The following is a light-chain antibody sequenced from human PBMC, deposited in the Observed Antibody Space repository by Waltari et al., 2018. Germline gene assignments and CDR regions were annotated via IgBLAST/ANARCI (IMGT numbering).Light chain of an antibody. CDR2: QRS. V-gene: IGLV3-25*03. J-gene: IGLJ2*01. CDR1: TLPKQY. Sequence: SYELTQPPSVPVSPGQTAKIPCSGDTLPKQYAFWYQQKPGQAPVGAIFQRSQRPSGIPERFSGSSSGTTATLTISGVQAEDEADYHCQSADSTNTYVIFGGGTKLTVL. CDR3: QSADSTNTYVI.